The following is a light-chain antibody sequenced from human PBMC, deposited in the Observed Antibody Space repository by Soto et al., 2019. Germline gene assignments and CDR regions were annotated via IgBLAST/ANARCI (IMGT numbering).Light chain of an antibody. J-gene: IGKJ1*01. CDR1: QTINSNY. V-gene: IGKV3-20*01. CDR2: GIS. Sequence: IVLTQSPGTLPLSPGERATLSCRASQTINSNYFAWYQQKPGRAPRLLIYGISDRATGIPDRFSGSGSGTDFTLTISRLEPEDFAVYYCEQYGSSPRTFGQGTKVEIK. CDR3: EQYGSSPRT.